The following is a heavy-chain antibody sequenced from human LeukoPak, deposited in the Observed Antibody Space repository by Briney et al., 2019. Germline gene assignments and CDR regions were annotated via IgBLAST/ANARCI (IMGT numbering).Heavy chain of an antibody. CDR3: VRWVQGSPGL. J-gene: IGHJ4*02. V-gene: IGHV3-21*04. CDR1: GFTFGSYS. Sequence: GGSLRLSCAASGFTFGSYSMNWVRQAPGKGLEWASSISSSSSYIYYADSVKGRFTISRDNSKNTLYLQMNSLKTEDTAVYYCVRWVQGSPGLWGQGTLVTVSS. CDR2: ISSSSSYI.